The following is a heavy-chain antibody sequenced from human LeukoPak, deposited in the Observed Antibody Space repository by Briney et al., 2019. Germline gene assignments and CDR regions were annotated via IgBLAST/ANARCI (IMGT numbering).Heavy chain of an antibody. D-gene: IGHD3-10*01. CDR1: GFTFDDYG. CDR3: ARARELLWFGELSYYFDY. J-gene: IGHJ4*02. Sequence: RPGGSLRLSCAASGFTFDDYGMSSVRQAPGKGLEWVSGINWNGGSTGYADSVKGRFTISRDNAKNSLYLQMNSLRAEDTALYYCARARELLWFGELSYYFDYWGQGTLVTVSS. CDR2: INWNGGST. V-gene: IGHV3-20*04.